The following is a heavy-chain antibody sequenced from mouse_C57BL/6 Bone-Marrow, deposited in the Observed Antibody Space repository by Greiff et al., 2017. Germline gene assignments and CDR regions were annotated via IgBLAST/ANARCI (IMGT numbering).Heavy chain of an antibody. Sequence: EVMLVESGGDLVKPGGSLKLSCAASGFTFSSYGMSWVRQTPDKRLEWVATISSGGSYTYSPDSVKGRFTISRDNAKNTLYLQMSSLKAEDTAMYYCARGDRRTWFAYWGQGTLVTVSA. CDR1: GFTFSSYG. CDR3: ARGDRRTWFAY. V-gene: IGHV5-6*01. D-gene: IGHD2-14*01. CDR2: ISSGGSYT. J-gene: IGHJ3*01.